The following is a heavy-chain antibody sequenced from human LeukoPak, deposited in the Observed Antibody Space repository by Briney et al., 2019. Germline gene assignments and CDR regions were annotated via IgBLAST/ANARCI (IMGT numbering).Heavy chain of an antibody. V-gene: IGHV5-51*01. J-gene: IGHJ4*02. Sequence: GESLKISCKGSGYSFTSYWIGWVRQMPGKGLEWMGIIYPGASDTRYSPSLQGQVTISADKSISTAYLQWSSLKASDTAMYYCARLLTGYNSGWFPFDYWGQGTLVTVSS. CDR2: IYPGASDT. CDR1: GYSFTSYW. CDR3: ARLLTGYNSGWFPFDY. D-gene: IGHD6-19*01.